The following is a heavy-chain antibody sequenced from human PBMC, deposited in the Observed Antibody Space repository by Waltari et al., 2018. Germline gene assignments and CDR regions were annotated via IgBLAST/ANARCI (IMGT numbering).Heavy chain of an antibody. CDR1: GFTFSSHA. J-gene: IGHJ4*02. Sequence: EVQLVESGGGLVQPGGSLRLSGAASGFTFSSHALRWVRQVQGDGVDWVSAISVRGGSTYYADSVKGRFPISRDNSKNTLYLQMNSLRAEDTAVYYCAKSPPGLLYYFDYWGQGTLVTVSS. D-gene: IGHD2-15*01. CDR3: AKSPPGLLYYFDY. V-gene: IGHV3-23*04. CDR2: ISVRGGST.